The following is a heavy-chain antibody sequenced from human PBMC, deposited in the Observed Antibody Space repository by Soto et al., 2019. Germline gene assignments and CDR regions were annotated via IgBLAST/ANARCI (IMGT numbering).Heavy chain of an antibody. J-gene: IGHJ5*02. CDR1: GFSFSSYS. V-gene: IGHV3-21*01. Sequence: EVQLVESGGGLVKPGGSLRLSCAASGFSFSSYSMNWVRQAPVKGLEWVSSISSSASHINYADSVKGRFPISRDNAKKSLYLPMNSLRAEDTAVYYCARGYTGYCSGGTCYWFDPWGQGTLVTVSS. D-gene: IGHD2-15*01. CDR3: ARGYTGYCSGGTCYWFDP. CDR2: ISSSASHI.